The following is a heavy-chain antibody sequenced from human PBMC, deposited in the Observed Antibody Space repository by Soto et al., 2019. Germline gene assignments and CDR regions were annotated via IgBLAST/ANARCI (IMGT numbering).Heavy chain of an antibody. CDR2: IYYSGST. CDR3: ARAPVLTTEYYFDH. Sequence: SETLSLTCTVSGGSISSGDYYWSWIRQPPGKGLEWIGYIYYSGSTYYNPSLKSRVTISVDTSKNQFSLKLSSVTAADTAVYYCARAPVLTTEYYFDHWGQGTLVTVSS. CDR1: GGSISSGDYY. J-gene: IGHJ4*02. D-gene: IGHD4-4*01. V-gene: IGHV4-30-4*01.